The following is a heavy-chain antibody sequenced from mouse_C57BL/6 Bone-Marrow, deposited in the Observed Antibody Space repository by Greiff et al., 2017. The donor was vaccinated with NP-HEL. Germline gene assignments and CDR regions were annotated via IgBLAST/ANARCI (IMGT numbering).Heavy chain of an antibody. CDR1: GYTFTSYW. CDR3: ARRNNYYGSSYVGYFDV. D-gene: IGHD1-1*01. J-gene: IGHJ1*03. Sequence: QVQLQQPGAELVKPGASVKMSCKASGYTFTSYWITWVKQRPGQGLEWIGYIYPGGGSPNYNEKFKSKARLTVDTSCSTAYMQVSSLTYEDSAVYYGARRNNYYGSSYVGYFDVWGTGTTVTVSS. V-gene: IGHV1-55*01. CDR2: IYPGGGSP.